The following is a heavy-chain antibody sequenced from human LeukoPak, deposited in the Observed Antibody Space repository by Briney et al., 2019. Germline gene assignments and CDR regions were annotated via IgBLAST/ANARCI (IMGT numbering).Heavy chain of an antibody. CDR1: GGSISSYY. V-gene: IGHV4-4*07. J-gene: IGHJ4*02. CDR2: MYTSGST. Sequence: SETLSLTXTVSGGSISSYYWSWIRQPAGKGLEWIGRMYTSGSTNYNPSLKSRVTMSLDTSKNQFSLKLSSVTAADTAVYYCARDKFRYFDYWGQGTLVTVSS. CDR3: ARDKFRYFDY. D-gene: IGHD2-21*01.